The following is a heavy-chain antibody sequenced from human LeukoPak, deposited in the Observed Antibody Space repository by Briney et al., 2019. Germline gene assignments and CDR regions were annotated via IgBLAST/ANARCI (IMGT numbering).Heavy chain of an antibody. J-gene: IGHJ3*02. CDR1: GFTVSDNY. D-gene: IGHD1-26*01. CDR3: ARIEWERLGRAFDI. V-gene: IGHV3-53*01. Sequence: GGSLRLSCAASGFTVSDNYMTWVRQAPGKGLEWVSGIYSAGATHYAESVKGRFTIPRDNSKNTLYLQMNSLRAEDMAVYYCARIEWERLGRAFDIWGQGTMVTVSS. CDR2: IYSAGAT.